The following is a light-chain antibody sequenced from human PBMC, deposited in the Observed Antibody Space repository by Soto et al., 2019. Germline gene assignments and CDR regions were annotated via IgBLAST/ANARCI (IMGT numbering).Light chain of an antibody. V-gene: IGKV3-11*01. Sequence: EIVLTQSPATLSLSPGERATLSCRASQSVSSYLAWYQQKPGQAPRLLIYDASNRATGIPARFSGSGSGTDFTLTISSLEPEDFAVYYCQQRSNWPLTSGPGTKWISN. CDR1: QSVSSY. CDR3: QQRSNWPLT. J-gene: IGKJ3*01. CDR2: DAS.